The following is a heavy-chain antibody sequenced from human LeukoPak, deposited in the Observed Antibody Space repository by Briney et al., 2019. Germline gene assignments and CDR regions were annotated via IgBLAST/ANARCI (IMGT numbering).Heavy chain of an antibody. J-gene: IGHJ6*02. CDR1: GYTFTSYD. D-gene: IGHD2-2*01. Sequence: ASVKVSCKASGYTFTSYDINWVRQATGQGLEWMGRMNPNSGNTGYAQTFQGRVTMTRNTSISTAYMALSSLRSEDTAVYYCARARGIVVVPAATYGMDVWGQGTTVTVSS. CDR3: ARARGIVVVPAATYGMDV. V-gene: IGHV1-8*01. CDR2: MNPNSGNT.